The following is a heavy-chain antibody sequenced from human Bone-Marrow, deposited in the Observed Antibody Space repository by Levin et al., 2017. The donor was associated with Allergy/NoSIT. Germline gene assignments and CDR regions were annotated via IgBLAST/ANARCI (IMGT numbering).Heavy chain of an antibody. J-gene: IGHJ6*02. Sequence: SETLSLTCTVSGGSISSYYWSWIRQPAGKGLEWIGRIYTSGSTNYNPSLKSRVTMSVDTSKNQFSLKLSSVTAADTAVYYCARDGPVVRDQLLSSSTYYYYGMDVWGQGTTVTVSS. D-gene: IGHD2-2*01. CDR1: GGSISSYY. CDR2: IYTSGST. CDR3: ARDGPVVRDQLLSSSTYYYYGMDV. V-gene: IGHV4-4*07.